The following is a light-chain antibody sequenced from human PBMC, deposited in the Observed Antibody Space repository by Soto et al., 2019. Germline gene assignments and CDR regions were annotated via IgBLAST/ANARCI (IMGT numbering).Light chain of an antibody. V-gene: IGKV3-11*01. J-gene: IGKJ2*01. CDR3: QQRSSWPYT. CDR1: QSVSSY. CDR2: DTS. Sequence: EIVLTQSPATLSLSPGERATLSCRASQSVSSYLAWYQPKPGQPHRLLIYDTSNMATGIPARLSGSWSGTHLTLTIRSLDPEDFAVYYCQQRSSWPYTFGQGTKLEIK.